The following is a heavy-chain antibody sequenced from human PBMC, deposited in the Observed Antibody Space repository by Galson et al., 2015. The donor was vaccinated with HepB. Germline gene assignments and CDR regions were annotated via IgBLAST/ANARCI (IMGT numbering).Heavy chain of an antibody. J-gene: IGHJ3*02. V-gene: IGHV1-2*04. CDR1: GYTFTGYY. CDR3: ARDLTPHRRPGGSRAFDI. Sequence: SVKVSCKASGYTFTGYYMHWVRQAPGQGLEWMGWINPNSGGTNYAQKFQGWVTMTRDTSISTAYMELSRLRSDDTAVYYCARDLTPHRRPGGSRAFDIWGQGTMVTVSS. D-gene: IGHD2-15*01. CDR2: INPNSGGT.